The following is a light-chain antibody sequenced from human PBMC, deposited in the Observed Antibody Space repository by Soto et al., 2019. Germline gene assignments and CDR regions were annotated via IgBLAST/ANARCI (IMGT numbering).Light chain of an antibody. CDR2: GNT. Sequence: QSVLTQPPSVSGAPGQRVTISCTGSSSDIGAGYDVHWYQHLPGTAPKLLIYGNTNRPSGVPDRFSGSKSGTSASLAITGLQTVDEADYHCQSYDSSLSALFGGGTKVTVL. J-gene: IGLJ3*02. V-gene: IGLV1-40*01. CDR3: QSYDSSLSAL. CDR1: SSDIGAGYD.